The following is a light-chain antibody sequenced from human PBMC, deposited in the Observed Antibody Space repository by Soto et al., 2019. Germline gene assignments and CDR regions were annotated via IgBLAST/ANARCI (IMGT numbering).Light chain of an antibody. Sequence: QPVLTQPLSASASPGQRVTISCSGGSSNIGSNTVAWYQHLPGTAPPRLIFTAGQRPSGVPGRFSGSKSGTSASLAISGLQTEDETDYYCSAWDNTLNGYVFGPGTKLTVL. V-gene: IGLV1-44*01. CDR2: TAG. CDR3: SAWDNTLNGYV. CDR1: SSNIGSNT. J-gene: IGLJ1*01.